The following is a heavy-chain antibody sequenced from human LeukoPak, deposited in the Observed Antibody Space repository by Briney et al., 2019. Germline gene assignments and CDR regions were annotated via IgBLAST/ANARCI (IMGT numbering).Heavy chain of an antibody. Sequence: GGSLRLSCAASGLTFSSYGMHWVRQAPGKGLEWVAVIWYDGSNKYYADSVKGRFTISRDNSKNTLYLQMNSLRAEDTAVYYCARSITMVRGVPYFDYWGQGTLVTVSS. CDR3: ARSITMVRGVPYFDY. V-gene: IGHV3-33*01. CDR2: IWYDGSNK. J-gene: IGHJ4*02. D-gene: IGHD3-10*01. CDR1: GLTFSSYG.